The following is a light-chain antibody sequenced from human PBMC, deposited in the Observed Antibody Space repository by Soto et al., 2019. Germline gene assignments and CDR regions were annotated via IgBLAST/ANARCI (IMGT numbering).Light chain of an antibody. CDR3: SSYSMGGSYV. CDR2: DVS. J-gene: IGLJ1*01. V-gene: IGLV2-14*03. CDR1: SSDVGGYNS. Sequence: QSALTQPASVSGSPGQSIAISCTGTSSDVGGYNSASWYQRHPGKAPKLLIYDVSNRPSGVSNRFSGSKSGNTASLTISGLQAEDEADYYCSSYSMGGSYVFGTGTRSPS.